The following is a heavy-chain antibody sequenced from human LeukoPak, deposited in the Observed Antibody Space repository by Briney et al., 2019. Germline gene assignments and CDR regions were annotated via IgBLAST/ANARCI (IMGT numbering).Heavy chain of an antibody. CDR1: GGSISSDGYY. CDR2: IYYSGST. CDR3: ARGIAAAGEFDY. J-gene: IGHJ4*02. V-gene: IGHV4-31*03. D-gene: IGHD6-13*01. Sequence: SETLSLTCTVSGGSISSDGYYWSWIRQHPEKGLEWIGYIYYSGSTYYNPSLKSRVTISVDTSKNQFSLKLSSVTAADTAVYYCARGIAAAGEFDYWGQGTLVTVSS.